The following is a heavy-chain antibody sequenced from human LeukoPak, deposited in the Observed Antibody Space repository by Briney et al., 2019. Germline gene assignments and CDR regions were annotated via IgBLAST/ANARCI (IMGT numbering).Heavy chain of an antibody. CDR1: GFTFSSYS. CDR3: VKGGYDILTGYTSFDY. V-gene: IGHV3-64D*06. CDR2: ISSNGGNT. J-gene: IGHJ4*02. D-gene: IGHD3-9*01. Sequence: GGSLRLSCSPSGFTFSSYSIHCVRQAPGKGLEYASSISSNGGNTYYANSVKGRFTISRENSKKTLYLQMSGLRGEDTAVYYCVKGGYDILTGYTSFDYWGQGTLVTVSS.